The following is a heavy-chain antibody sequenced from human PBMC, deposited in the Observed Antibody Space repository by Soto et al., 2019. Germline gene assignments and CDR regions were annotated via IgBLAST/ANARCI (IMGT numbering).Heavy chain of an antibody. V-gene: IGHV3-30-3*01. Sequence: QVHLVESGGGVVQPGRSLRLSCAASGFTFNSFAMHWVRQAPGKGLEWVAVISYHGSNKHYADSVEGRFTISRDNSKNTVYLQMNSLRGEDTAVYYCAREGPGDFWGRFDDWGQGTLVTVSS. CDR1: GFTFNSFA. CDR3: AREGPGDFWGRFDD. D-gene: IGHD3-3*01. CDR2: ISYHGSNK. J-gene: IGHJ5*02.